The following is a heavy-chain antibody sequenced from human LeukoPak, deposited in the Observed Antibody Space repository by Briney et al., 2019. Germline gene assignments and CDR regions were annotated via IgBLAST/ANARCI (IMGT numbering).Heavy chain of an antibody. CDR2: ISSSSSYI. D-gene: IGHD3-16*02. V-gene: IGHV3-21*01. J-gene: IGHJ4*02. CDR3: ARATLTGLRLGELSLFDY. Sequence: PGGSLRLSCAASGFTFSSYSMNWVRQAPGKGLEWVSSISSSSSYIYYADSVKGRFTISRDNAKNSLYLQMNSLRAEDTAVYYCARATLTGLRLGELSLFDYWGQGTLVTVSS. CDR1: GFTFSSYS.